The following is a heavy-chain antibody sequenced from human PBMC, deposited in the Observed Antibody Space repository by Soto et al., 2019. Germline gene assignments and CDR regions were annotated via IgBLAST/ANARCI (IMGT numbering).Heavy chain of an antibody. V-gene: IGHV1-2*02. CDR1: GYTFTGYY. D-gene: IGHD6-13*01. CDR3: ARRPMWQQQLVRDYGMDV. Sequence: ASVKVSCKASGYTFTGYYMHWVRQAPGQGLEWMGWINPNSGGTNYVQKFQGRVTMTGDMFISTGYLELTRLRSDDTAVYYCARRPMWQQQLVRDYGMDVWGQGTTVTVSS. J-gene: IGHJ6*02. CDR2: INPNSGGT.